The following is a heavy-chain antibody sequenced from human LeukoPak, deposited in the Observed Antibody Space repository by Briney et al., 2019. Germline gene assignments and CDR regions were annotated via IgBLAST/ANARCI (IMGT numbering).Heavy chain of an antibody. V-gene: IGHV1-2*02. CDR2: INPNIGGT. J-gene: IGHJ4*02. CDR3: ARDPGRYFDY. CDR1: GYIFTAYY. Sequence: ASVKVSFKASGYIFTAYYMHWVRQAPGQGLGWMGWINPNIGGTNYAKKFQCRVTMTRDTSIGTAYMELRRLRSDDTAVYYCARDPGRYFDYWGQGTLVTVSS.